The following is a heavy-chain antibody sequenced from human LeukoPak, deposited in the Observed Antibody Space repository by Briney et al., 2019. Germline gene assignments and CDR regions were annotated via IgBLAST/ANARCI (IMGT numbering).Heavy chain of an antibody. CDR2: ISAYNGNT. V-gene: IGHV1-18*01. J-gene: IGHJ4*02. CDR3: ARTPIFLPKRYFDY. D-gene: IGHD3-9*01. CDR1: GYTFTSYG. Sequence: ASVKVSYKASGYTFTSYGISWVRQAPGQGLEWMGWISAYNGNTNYAQKLQGRVTMTTDTSTSTAYMELRSLRSDDTAVYYCARTPIFLPKRYFDYWGQGTLVTVSS.